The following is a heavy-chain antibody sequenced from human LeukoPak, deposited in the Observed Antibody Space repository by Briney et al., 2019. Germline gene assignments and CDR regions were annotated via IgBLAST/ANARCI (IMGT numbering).Heavy chain of an antibody. Sequence: GGSLGLSCVASEFTFSNYWMYWVRQAPGKGLEWVANMNQDGSKIHYVDSVKGRFAISRDNAKNSLYLQMSSLRAEDTAVYYCARGKGNDAIFEYWGQGTLVTVSS. J-gene: IGHJ4*02. V-gene: IGHV3-7*01. D-gene: IGHD1-1*01. CDR3: ARGKGNDAIFEY. CDR1: EFTFSNYW. CDR2: MNQDGSKI.